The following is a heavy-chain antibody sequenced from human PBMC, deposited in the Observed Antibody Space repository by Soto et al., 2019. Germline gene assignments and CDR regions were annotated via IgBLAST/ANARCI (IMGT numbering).Heavy chain of an antibody. CDR2: SYHSGST. CDR3: AVGITVAGPSRDGFDI. D-gene: IGHD6-19*01. CDR1: SGSISSSHW. Sequence: QVQLQESGPGLVKPSGTLSLTCAVSSGSISSSHWWSWVRQPPGKGLEWIGDSYHSGSTNYNPSLNSRATISVYKSTNQFALKLSSVTAAETAVYDCAVGITVAGPSRDGFDIWGQGTMGTVSS. J-gene: IGHJ3*02. V-gene: IGHV4-4*02.